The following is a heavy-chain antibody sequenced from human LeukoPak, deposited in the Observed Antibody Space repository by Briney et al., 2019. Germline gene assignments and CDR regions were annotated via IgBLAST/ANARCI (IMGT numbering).Heavy chain of an antibody. CDR1: GGSISSYY. D-gene: IGHD3-3*01. J-gene: IGHJ3*02. V-gene: IGHV4-59*01. CDR3: ARGRSIFGVVIIYDAFDI. CDR2: IYYSGST. Sequence: SETLSLTCTVSGGSISSYYWSWIRQPPGKGLEWIGYIYYSGSTNYNPSLKSRVTMSVDTSKNQFSLKLSSVTAADTAVYYCARGRSIFGVVIIYDAFDIWGQGTMVTVPS.